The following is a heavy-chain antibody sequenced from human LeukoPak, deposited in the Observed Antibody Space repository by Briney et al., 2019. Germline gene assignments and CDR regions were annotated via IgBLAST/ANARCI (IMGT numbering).Heavy chain of an antibody. V-gene: IGHV1-69*04. J-gene: IGHJ1*01. CDR3: ARGLTTVVTSRHFQH. CDR2: IIPILGIA. CDR1: GGTFSSYA. D-gene: IGHD4-23*01. Sequence: GASVKVSCKASGGTFSSYAISRVRQAPGQGLEWMGRIIPILGIANYAQKFQGRVTITAGKSTSTAYMELSSLRSEDTAVYYCARGLTTVVTSRHFQHWGQGTLVTVSS.